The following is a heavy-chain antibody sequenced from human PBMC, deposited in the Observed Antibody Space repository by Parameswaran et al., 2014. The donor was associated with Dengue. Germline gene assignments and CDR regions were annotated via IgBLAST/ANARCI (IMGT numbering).Heavy chain of an antibody. V-gene: IGHV4-39*01. CDR1: GGSISSSSYY. Sequence: ASETLSLTCTVSGGSISSSSYYWGWIRQPPGKGLEWIGSIYYSGSTYYNPSLKSRVTISVDTSKNQFSLKLSSVTAADTAVYYCARRTYQLLGANWFDPWGQGTLVTVSS. CDR3: ARRTYQLLGANWFDP. D-gene: IGHD2-2*01. J-gene: IGHJ5*02. CDR2: IYYSGST.